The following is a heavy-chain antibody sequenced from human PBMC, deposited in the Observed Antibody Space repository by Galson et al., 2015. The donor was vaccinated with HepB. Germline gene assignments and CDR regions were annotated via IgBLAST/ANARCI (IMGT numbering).Heavy chain of an antibody. CDR1: GGTFSTYA. J-gene: IGHJ4*02. CDR3: AREGRGAATNPADY. D-gene: IGHD3-10*01. CDR2: ITPLFGTA. V-gene: IGHV1-69*13. Sequence: SVKVSCKASGGTFSTYAISWVRQAPGHGLEWMGGITPLFGTAKYAQKFQGRVTITADESTSTAYMEVSSLKLEDTAVYYCAREGRGAATNPADYWGQGTLVIVSS.